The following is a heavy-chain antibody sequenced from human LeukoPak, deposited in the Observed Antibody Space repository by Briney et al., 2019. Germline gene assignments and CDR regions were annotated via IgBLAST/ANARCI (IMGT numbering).Heavy chain of an antibody. D-gene: IGHD5-12*01. CDR3: ARGVSAYDAFDY. CDR2: ISSSSSYI. J-gene: IGHJ4*02. V-gene: IGHV3-21*01. CDR1: GFTFGSYS. Sequence: PGGSLRLSCAASGFTFGSYSMNWVRQAPGKGLEWVSSISSSSSYIYYADSVKGRFTISRDNAKNSLYLQMNSLRAEDTAVYYCARGVSAYDAFDYWGQGTLVTVSS.